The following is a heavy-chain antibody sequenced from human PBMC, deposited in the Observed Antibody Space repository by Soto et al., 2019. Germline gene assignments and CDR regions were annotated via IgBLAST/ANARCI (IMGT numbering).Heavy chain of an antibody. Sequence: QVQLVESGGGVVQPGRSLRLSCGASGFTFTSFALHWVRQAPGKGLEWVAIISFDGANKYYADSVKGRFTISRDNAKNTLYLQLNSLRIEDTAVYYCASLFSGGDCFSLIDGLDVWGQGTTVTVS. CDR1: GFTFTSFA. CDR2: ISFDGANK. D-gene: IGHD2-21*02. J-gene: IGHJ6*02. V-gene: IGHV3-30-3*01. CDR3: ASLFSGGDCFSLIDGLDV.